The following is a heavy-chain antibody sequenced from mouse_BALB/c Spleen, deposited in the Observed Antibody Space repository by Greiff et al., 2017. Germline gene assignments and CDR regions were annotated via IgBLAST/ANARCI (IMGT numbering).Heavy chain of an antibody. CDR1: GYTFTSYW. Sequence: VQLQQPGAELVEPGASVKLSCKASGYTFTSYWMHWVKQRPGQGLEWIGEINPSNGRTNYNEKFKSKATLTVDKSSSTAYMQLSSLTSEDSAVYYCARSSYSLDYWGQGTTLTVSS. V-gene: IGHV1S81*02. D-gene: IGHD2-12*01. J-gene: IGHJ2*01. CDR2: INPSNGRT. CDR3: ARSSYSLDY.